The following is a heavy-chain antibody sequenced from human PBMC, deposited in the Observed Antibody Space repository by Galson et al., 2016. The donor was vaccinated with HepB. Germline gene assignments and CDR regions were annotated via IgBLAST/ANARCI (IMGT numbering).Heavy chain of an antibody. CDR3: ARSQMNYCGGGRCRPPSDLFDP. Sequence: PALVKPTQTLTLTCTFSGFSLSTSTVGVGWIRQPPGKALEWLALIYWDDDTRYSPSLKGRLTITKDTSKNQVVLTMTNMDPVDTATYYCARSQMNYCGGGRCRPPSDLFDPGGQGILVTVSS. CDR2: IYWDDDT. CDR1: GFSLSTSTVG. V-gene: IGHV2-5*02. D-gene: IGHD2-15*01. J-gene: IGHJ5*02.